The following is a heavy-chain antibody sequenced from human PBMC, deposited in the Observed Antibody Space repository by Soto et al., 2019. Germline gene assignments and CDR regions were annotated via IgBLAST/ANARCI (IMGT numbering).Heavy chain of an antibody. J-gene: IGHJ6*02. CDR3: TTGVTSRGMDV. V-gene: IGHV3-15*01. Sequence: EVQLVESGGGLVKPGGSLRLSCAASGFAFSNAWMSWVRQAPGKGLEWVGRIKSKTDGGTTDYAAPVKGRFTISRDDSKNTLYLQMNRLKTEDTAVYYCTTGVTSRGMDVWGQGTTVTVSS. CDR2: IKSKTDGGTT. CDR1: GFAFSNAW. D-gene: IGHD2-21*02.